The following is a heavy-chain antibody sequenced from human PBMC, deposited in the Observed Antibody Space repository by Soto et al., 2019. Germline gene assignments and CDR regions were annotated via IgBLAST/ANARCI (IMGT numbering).Heavy chain of an antibody. D-gene: IGHD3-10*01. CDR1: GGSFSGYY. Sequence: SETLSLTCAVHGGSFSGYYWSWIRQPPGKGLEWIGEINHSGSTNYNPSPKSRVTISVDTSKNQFSLKLSSVTAADTAVYYCARGMARGATLGFYYYYGMDVWGQGTTVTVSS. CDR2: INHSGST. V-gene: IGHV4-34*01. CDR3: ARGMARGATLGFYYYYGMDV. J-gene: IGHJ6*02.